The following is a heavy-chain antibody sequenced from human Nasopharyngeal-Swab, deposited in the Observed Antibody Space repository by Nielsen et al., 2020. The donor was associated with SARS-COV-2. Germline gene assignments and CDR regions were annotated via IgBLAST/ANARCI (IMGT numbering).Heavy chain of an antibody. Sequence: GGSLRLSCAASGFTFSSYAMSWVRQAPGKGLEWVSAISGSGGSTYYADPVKGRFTISRDNSKNTLYLQMNSLRAEDTAVYYCARANVVVPAASYYYYMDVWGKGTTVTVSS. CDR3: ARANVVVPAASYYYYMDV. CDR1: GFTFSSYA. V-gene: IGHV3-23*01. CDR2: ISGSGGST. J-gene: IGHJ6*03. D-gene: IGHD2-2*01.